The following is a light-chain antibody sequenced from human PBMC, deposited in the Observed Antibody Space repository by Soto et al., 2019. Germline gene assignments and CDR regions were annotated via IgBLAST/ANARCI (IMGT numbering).Light chain of an antibody. V-gene: IGLV2-14*01. CDR2: EVS. CDR3: SSYISSSIDYV. CDR1: SSDVGGYNY. J-gene: IGLJ1*01. Sequence: QSVLTQPASVSGSPGQSITISCTGTSSDVGGYNYVSWYQQHPGKAPKLMIYEVSNQPSGVSNRFSGSKSGNTASLTISGLQAEDEADYYCSSYISSSIDYVFGTGTKLTVL.